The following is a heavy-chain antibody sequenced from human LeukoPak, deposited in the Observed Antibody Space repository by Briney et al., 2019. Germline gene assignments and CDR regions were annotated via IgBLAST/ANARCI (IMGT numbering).Heavy chain of an antibody. D-gene: IGHD1-14*01. V-gene: IGHV4-59*01. Sequence: KPSETLSLTCTVSGGSISSYYWSWIRQPPGKGLEWIGYIYYSGSTNYNPSLKSRVTISVDTSKNQFSLKLSSVTAADTAVYYCARAGKRFDAWGQRDLVTVSS. CDR3: ARAGKRFDA. J-gene: IGHJ5*02. CDR1: GGSISSYY. CDR2: IYYSGST.